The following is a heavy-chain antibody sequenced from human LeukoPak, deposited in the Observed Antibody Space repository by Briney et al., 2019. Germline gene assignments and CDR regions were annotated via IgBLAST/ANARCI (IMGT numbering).Heavy chain of an antibody. D-gene: IGHD1-1*01. CDR1: GYTLTELS. CDR2: FDPEDGET. CDR3: VTGVKRETGTGDY. V-gene: IGHV1-24*01. Sequence: ASVKVSCKVSGYTLTELSMHWVRQAPGKGLEWMGGFDPEDGETIYAQKFQGRVTMTEDTSTDTAYMELSSLRSEDTAVYYCVTGVKRETGTGDYWGQGTLVTVSS. J-gene: IGHJ4*02.